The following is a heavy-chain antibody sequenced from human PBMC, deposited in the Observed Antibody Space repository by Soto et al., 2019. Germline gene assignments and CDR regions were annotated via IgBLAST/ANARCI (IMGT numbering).Heavy chain of an antibody. CDR2: INGGNGIT. J-gene: IGHJ5*02. D-gene: IGHD2-2*01. Sequence: QVQLVQSGAEEKKPGASVKVSCKASGYSFTTYSIHWVRQAPGQRLEWMGLINGGNGITKFSQKFQDRVTITRDTSASTAYMELSSLRSEDTAVYYCASPQSSTFPWGQGTLVTVSS. CDR1: GYSFTTYS. V-gene: IGHV1-3*05. CDR3: ASPQSSTFP.